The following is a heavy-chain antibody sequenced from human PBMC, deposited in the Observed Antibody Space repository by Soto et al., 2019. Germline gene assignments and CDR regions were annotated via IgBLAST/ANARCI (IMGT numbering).Heavy chain of an antibody. Sequence: QVQLVQSGAEVKKPGASVKVSCKASGYTFTSYAMHWVRQAPGQRLEWMEWINAGNGNTKYSQKFQGRVTITRDTSASTAYLELSSLRTEDTAVYYCASGGGIFTGSPPGGYYYYMDVWGKGTTVTVSS. CDR3: ASGGGIFTGSPPGGYYYYMDV. CDR1: GYTFTSYA. V-gene: IGHV1-3*01. CDR2: INAGNGNT. J-gene: IGHJ6*03. D-gene: IGHD3-9*01.